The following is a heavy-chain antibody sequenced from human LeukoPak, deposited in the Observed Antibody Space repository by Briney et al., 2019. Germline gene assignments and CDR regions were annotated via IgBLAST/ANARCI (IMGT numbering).Heavy chain of an antibody. CDR3: ARDGPALDP. CDR1: GGSISSGSYY. J-gene: IGHJ5*02. V-gene: IGHV4-61*02. Sequence: SQTLSLTCTVSGGSISSGSYYWSWIRQPAGKGLEWIGRIYTSGSTNYNPSLKSRVTIPVDTSKNQFSLKLSSVTAADTAVYYCARDGPALDPWGQGTLVTVSS. CDR2: IYTSGST.